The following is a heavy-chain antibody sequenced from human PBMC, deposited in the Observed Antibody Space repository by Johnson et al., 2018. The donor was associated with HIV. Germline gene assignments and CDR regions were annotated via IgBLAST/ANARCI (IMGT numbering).Heavy chain of an antibody. Sequence: QVQLVESGGGVVQPGRSLKLSCAASEFTFSNYAMHWVRQAPGKGLEWVAVISYDGSSKYYADSVKGRFTISRDNSKNTLYLQMNSLRGDDTAIYYCQKHKFGNYVSRALDIWGQGTMVTVSS. CDR2: ISYDGSSK. CDR1: EFTFSNYA. D-gene: IGHD4-11*01. J-gene: IGHJ3*02. CDR3: QKHKFGNYVSRALDI. V-gene: IGHV3-30*14.